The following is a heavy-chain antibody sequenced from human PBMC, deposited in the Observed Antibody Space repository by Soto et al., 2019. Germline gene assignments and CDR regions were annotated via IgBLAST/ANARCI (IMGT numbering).Heavy chain of an antibody. CDR2: IYYSGNT. J-gene: IGHJ4*02. CDR1: GDSISGGGYY. CDR3: ARGLAEWSNDY. Sequence: SETLSLTCTVAGDSISGGGYYWSWIRQHPGKGLEWIGYIYYSGNTEYNPSLKSRVTISVYTSKNQFSLKLSSVTAADTAVYYCARGLAEWSNDYWGQGILVTVSS. D-gene: IGHD2-8*01. V-gene: IGHV4-31*03.